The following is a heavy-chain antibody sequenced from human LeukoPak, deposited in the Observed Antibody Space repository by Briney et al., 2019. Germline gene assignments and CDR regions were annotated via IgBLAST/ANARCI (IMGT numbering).Heavy chain of an antibody. J-gene: IGHJ3*02. V-gene: IGHV4-59*01. CDR3: ARDFRGSVDAFDI. CDR2: IYCSGRT. CDR1: GGSIRDSY. Sequence: SETLSLTSCVYGGSIRDSYWDWVRQPPGKGLEWIGYIYCSGRTNYNPSLKSRVSISVDTSKNQFSLKLSSVTAADTAVYYCARDFRGSVDAFDIWGQGTMVAVSS.